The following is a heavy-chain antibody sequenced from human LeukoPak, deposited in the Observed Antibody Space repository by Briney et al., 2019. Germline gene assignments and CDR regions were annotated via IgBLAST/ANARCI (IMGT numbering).Heavy chain of an antibody. CDR2: ISSIGTTI. Sequence: GGSLRLSCAASGFTFSSYEINWVRQAPGKGPEWVPYISSIGTTIYYADSVKGRFTISRDDAKNSVFLQMNSLRDEDAAVYYCARVSGSGTYRHYYMDVWGKGTTVTISS. J-gene: IGHJ6*03. CDR1: GFTFSSYE. CDR3: ARVSGSGTYRHYYMDV. D-gene: IGHD3-10*01. V-gene: IGHV3-48*03.